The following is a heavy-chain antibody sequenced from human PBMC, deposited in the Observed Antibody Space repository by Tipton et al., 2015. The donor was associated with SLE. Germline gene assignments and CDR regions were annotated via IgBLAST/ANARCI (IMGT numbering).Heavy chain of an antibody. CDR1: GGSISSSSYY. Sequence: TLSLTCTVSGGSISSSSYYWGWIRQPPGKGLEWVGSIYYSGNTYYNPSLKSRVTISVDTSKNQFSLKLSSVTAADTAVYYCAKPGYGSGSGMDVWGQGTTVTVSS. D-gene: IGHD3-10*01. CDR2: IYYSGNT. J-gene: IGHJ6*02. CDR3: AKPGYGSGSGMDV. V-gene: IGHV4-39*01.